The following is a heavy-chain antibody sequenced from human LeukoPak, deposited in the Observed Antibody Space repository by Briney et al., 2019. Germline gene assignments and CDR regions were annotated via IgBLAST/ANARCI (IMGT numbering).Heavy chain of an antibody. J-gene: IGHJ6*02. D-gene: IGHD3-10*01. CDR1: GFTFSSYG. Sequence: PGGSLRLSCAASGFTFSSYGMHWVRQAPGKGLEWVAFIRYDGSNKYYADSVKGRFTISRDNSKNTLYLQMNSLRAEDTAVYYCAKEMVRGVILHYYGMDVWGQGTTVTVSS. V-gene: IGHV3-30*02. CDR2: IRYDGSNK. CDR3: AKEMVRGVILHYYGMDV.